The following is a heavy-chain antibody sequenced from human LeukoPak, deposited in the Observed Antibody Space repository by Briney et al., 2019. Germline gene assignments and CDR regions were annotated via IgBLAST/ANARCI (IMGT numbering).Heavy chain of an antibody. J-gene: IGHJ4*02. D-gene: IGHD3-16*02. CDR3: ARDRTAYDYIWGGYRHFDY. CDR1: GGTFSSYA. CDR2: IIPIFGTA. Sequence: ASVKVSCKASGGTFSSYAISWVRQAPGQGLEWMGGIIPIFGTANYAQKFQGRVTITAASSTSTAYMELSSLRSEDTAVYYCARDRTAYDYIWGGYRHFDYWGQGTLVTVSS. V-gene: IGHV1-69*13.